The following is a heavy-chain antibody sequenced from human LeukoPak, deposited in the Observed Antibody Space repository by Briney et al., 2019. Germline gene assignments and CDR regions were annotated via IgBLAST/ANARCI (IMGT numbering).Heavy chain of an antibody. V-gene: IGHV3-23*01. J-gene: IGHJ4*02. CDR3: ARDSRSYDLITYYFDY. CDR1: GFTFSSYA. CDR2: ISGSGGST. D-gene: IGHD1-26*01. Sequence: PGGSLRLSCAASGFTFSSYAMSWVRQAPGKGLEWVSAISGSGGSTYYADSVKGRFTISRDNSKNTLYLQMNSLRAEDTAVYYCARDSRSYDLITYYFDYWGQGTLVTVSS.